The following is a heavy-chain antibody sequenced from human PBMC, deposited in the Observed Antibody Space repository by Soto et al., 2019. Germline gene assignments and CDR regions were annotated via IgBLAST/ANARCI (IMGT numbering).Heavy chain of an antibody. D-gene: IGHD3-22*01. V-gene: IGHV1-69*13. CDR1: GGTFSSYA. Sequence: GASVKVSCKASGGTFSSYAISWVRQAPGQGLGWMGGIIPIFGTANYAQKFQGRVTITADESTSTAYMELSSLRSEDTAVYYCARARYYYDSRAFWFDPWGQGTLVTVSS. CDR2: IIPIFGTA. CDR3: ARARYYYDSRAFWFDP. J-gene: IGHJ5*02.